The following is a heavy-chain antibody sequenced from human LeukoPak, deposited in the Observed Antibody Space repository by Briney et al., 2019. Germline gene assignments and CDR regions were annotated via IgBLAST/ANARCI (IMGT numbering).Heavy chain of an antibody. J-gene: IGHJ4*02. CDR1: GGSISSGSYY. CDR2: IYTSGST. CDR3: ARTIAAAGRTHNLLTS. V-gene: IGHV4-61*02. Sequence: SETLSLTCTVSGGSISSGSYYWSWIRQPAGKGLEWIGRIYTSGSTNYNPSLKSRVTISVDTSKNQFSLKLSSVTAADTAVYYCARTIAAAGRTHNLLTSWGQGTLVTVSS. D-gene: IGHD6-13*01.